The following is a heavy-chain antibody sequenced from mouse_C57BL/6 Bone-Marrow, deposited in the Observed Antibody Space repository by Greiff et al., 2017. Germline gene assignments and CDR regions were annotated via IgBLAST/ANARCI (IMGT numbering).Heavy chain of an antibody. CDR1: GYTFTDYE. Sequence: VQLQQSGAELVRPGASVTLSCKASGYTFTDYEMHWVKQTPVHGLEWIGAIDPETGGTASNQTFKGKAILTADKSSSTAYMELRSLTSEDSAVYYCTRPFLLHAWFAYWGQGALVTVSA. V-gene: IGHV1-15*01. CDR2: IDPETGGT. D-gene: IGHD2-10*01. J-gene: IGHJ3*01. CDR3: TRPFLLHAWFAY.